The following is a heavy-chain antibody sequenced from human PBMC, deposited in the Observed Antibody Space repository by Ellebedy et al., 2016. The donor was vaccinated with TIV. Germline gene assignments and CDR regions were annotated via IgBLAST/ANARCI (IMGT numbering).Heavy chain of an antibody. CDR2: ISRGGNTI. Sequence: GESLKISCAASGFTFSTVWMTWVRQASGKGLEWVSYISRGGNTIYYADSVKGRFTISKDNAKNLMYLKMNRLRADDTAVYYCARGGYYFDYWGQGTLVTLSS. V-gene: IGHV3-48*04. CDR1: GFTFSTVW. J-gene: IGHJ4*02. CDR3: ARGGYYFDY.